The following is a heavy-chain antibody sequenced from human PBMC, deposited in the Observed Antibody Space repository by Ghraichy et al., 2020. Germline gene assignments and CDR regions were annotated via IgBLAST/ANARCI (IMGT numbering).Heavy chain of an antibody. V-gene: IGHV4-34*01. CDR2: INHSGST. D-gene: IGHD6-13*01. J-gene: IGHJ4*02. CDR1: GGSFSGYY. CDR3: ARISIAAAGTGSDFDY. Sequence: GSLRLSCAVYGGSFSGYYWSWIRQPPGKGLEWIGEINHSGSTNYNPSLKSRVTISVDTSKNQFSLKLSSVTAANTAVYYCARISIAAAGTGSDFDYWGQGTLVTVSS.